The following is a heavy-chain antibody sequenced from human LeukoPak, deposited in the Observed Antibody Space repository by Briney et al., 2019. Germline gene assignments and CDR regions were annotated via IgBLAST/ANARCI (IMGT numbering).Heavy chain of an antibody. CDR1: GFTFSSYW. V-gene: IGHV3-30*02. D-gene: IGHD1-26*01. Sequence: QSGGSLRLSCAASGFTFSSYWMSWVRQAPGKGLEWVAFIRYDGSNKYYADSVKGRFTISRDNSKNTLYLQMNSLRAEDTAVYYCAKTWGSYLAFDYWGQGTLVTVSS. CDR3: AKTWGSYLAFDY. CDR2: IRYDGSNK. J-gene: IGHJ4*02.